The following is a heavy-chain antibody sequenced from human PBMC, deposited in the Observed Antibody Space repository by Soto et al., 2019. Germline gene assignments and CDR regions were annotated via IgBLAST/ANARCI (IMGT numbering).Heavy chain of an antibody. CDR2: IYWDDDK. D-gene: IGHD3-10*01. CDR3: AHSVSLYYYGSSWFDP. J-gene: IGHJ5*02. V-gene: IGHV2-5*02. CDR1: GFSLSTSGVG. Sequence: SGPTLVKPTQTLTLTCTFSGFSLSTSGVGVGWIRQPPGKALEWLALIYWDDDKRYSPSLKSRLTITKDTSKNQVVLTMTNMDPVDTATYYCAHSVSLYYYGSSWFDPWGQGTLVTVSS.